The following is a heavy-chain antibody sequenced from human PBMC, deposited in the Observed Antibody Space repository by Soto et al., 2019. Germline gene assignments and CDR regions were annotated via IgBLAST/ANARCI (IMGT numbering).Heavy chain of an antibody. D-gene: IGHD6-19*01. CDR3: ARDRKSRQWLVRHYYYGMDV. Sequence: QVQLVQSGAEVKKPGSSVKVSCKASGGTFSSYAISWVRQAPGQGLEWMGGIIPIFGTANYAQKFQGRVTITADESTSTAYMELSSLRSEDTAVYYCARDRKSRQWLVRHYYYGMDVWGHGTTVTVSS. J-gene: IGHJ6*02. CDR1: GGTFSSYA. CDR2: IIPIFGTA. V-gene: IGHV1-69*01.